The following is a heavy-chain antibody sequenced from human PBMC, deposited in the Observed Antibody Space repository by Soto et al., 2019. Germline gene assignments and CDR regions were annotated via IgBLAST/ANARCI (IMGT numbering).Heavy chain of an antibody. D-gene: IGHD3-3*01. CDR2: IGTAGDT. J-gene: IGHJ4*02. V-gene: IGHV3-13*01. CDR1: GFTFCSYD. Sequence: GGSLRLSCAASGFTFCSYDLHWVRQATGKGLEWVSAIGTAGDTYYPGSVKGRFTISRENAKNSLYLRMNSLRAGDTAVYYCASGSGYSLDYWGQGTLVTVSS. CDR3: ASGSGYSLDY.